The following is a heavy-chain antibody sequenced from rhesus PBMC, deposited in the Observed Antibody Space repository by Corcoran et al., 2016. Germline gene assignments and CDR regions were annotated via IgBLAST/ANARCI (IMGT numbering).Heavy chain of an antibody. D-gene: IGHD6-13*01. Sequence: QVKLQQWGEGLVKPSETLSLTCAVYGGSISGYYWSWIRQPPGKGLEGIGNIVGNRACTTKTPSLKNRVPISKAGSKTQFSLRLGSLTAADAAVYYCARDQGYSSWQYNRFDVWGPGVLVTVSS. V-gene: IGHV4-73*01. J-gene: IGHJ5-1*01. CDR1: GGSISGYY. CDR3: ARDQGYSSWQYNRFDV. CDR2: IVGNRACT.